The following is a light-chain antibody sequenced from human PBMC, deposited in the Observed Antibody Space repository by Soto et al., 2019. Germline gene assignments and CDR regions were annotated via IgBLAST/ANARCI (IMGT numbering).Light chain of an antibody. Sequence: QSALTQPASVSGSPGQSITSSCTGTSSDVGGYNYVSWYQQHPGKAPKLMIYDVSNRPSGVSNRFSGSKSGNTASLTISELQAEDEADYYCSSYTSSSTWVFGGGTKLTVL. CDR3: SSYTSSSTWV. V-gene: IGLV2-14*01. CDR2: DVS. J-gene: IGLJ3*02. CDR1: SSDVGGYNY.